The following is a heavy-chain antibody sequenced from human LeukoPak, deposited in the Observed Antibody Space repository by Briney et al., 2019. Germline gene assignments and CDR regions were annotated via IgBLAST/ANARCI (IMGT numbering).Heavy chain of an antibody. Sequence: PSETLSLTCTVSGGSISSYYWSWIRQPPGKGLEWIGYIYYSGSTNYNPSLKSRVTISVDTSKNQFSLKLSSVTAADTAVYYCARSNWNYWFDPWGQGTLVTVSS. CDR2: IYYSGST. CDR1: GGSISSYY. J-gene: IGHJ5*02. V-gene: IGHV4-59*12. D-gene: IGHD1-7*01. CDR3: ARSNWNYWFDP.